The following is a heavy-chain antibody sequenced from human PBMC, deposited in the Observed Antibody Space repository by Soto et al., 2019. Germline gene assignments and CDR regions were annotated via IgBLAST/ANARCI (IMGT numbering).Heavy chain of an antibody. CDR2: IIPLFGTA. J-gene: IGHJ4*02. CDR1: GGTFSSYS. Sequence: QVQLVQSGAEVKKPGSSVKVSCKASGGTFSSYSINWVRQAPGQGLEWMGEIIPLFGTAKYAQKFPGRVTITADESTSTAYMELSSLRSEDTTVYYCARDGGRHSGGIGYWGQGTLVTVSS. D-gene: IGHD1-26*01. CDR3: ARDGGRHSGGIGY. V-gene: IGHV1-69*01.